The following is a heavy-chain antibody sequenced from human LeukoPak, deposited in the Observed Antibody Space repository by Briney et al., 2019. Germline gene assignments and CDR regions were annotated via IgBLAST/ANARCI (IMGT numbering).Heavy chain of an antibody. CDR3: ARTDCSSTSCYLFDY. V-gene: IGHV5-51*01. D-gene: IGHD2-2*01. CDR1: GYSFTSHW. CDR2: IYPSDSDT. J-gene: IGHJ4*02. Sequence: GESLKISCKGSGYSFTSHWIVWVRQMPGKGLEWMGIIYPSDSDTKYSPSFQGQVTISADKSISTAYPQWSSLKASDTAMYYCARTDCSSTSCYLFDYWGQGTLVTVSS.